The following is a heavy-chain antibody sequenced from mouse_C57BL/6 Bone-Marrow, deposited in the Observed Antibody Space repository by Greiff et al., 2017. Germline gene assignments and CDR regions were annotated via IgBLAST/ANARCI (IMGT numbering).Heavy chain of an antibody. V-gene: IGHV14-4*01. D-gene: IGHD1-1*01. CDR2: IDPENGDT. CDR3: TTYYGSSPDY. J-gene: IGHJ2*01. Sequence: VHVKQPGAELVRPGASVKLSCTASGFNIKDDYMHWVKQRPEQGLEWIGWIDPENGDTEYASKFQGKATITADTSSNTAYLQLSSLTSEDTAVYYCTTYYGSSPDYWGRGTTLTVSS. CDR1: GFNIKDDY.